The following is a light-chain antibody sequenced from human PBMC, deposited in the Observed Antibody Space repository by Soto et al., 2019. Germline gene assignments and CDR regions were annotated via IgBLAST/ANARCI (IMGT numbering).Light chain of an antibody. CDR3: QQYDT. Sequence: EIVLTQSPGTLSLSPGERATLSCRASQSIVSRDLARYQQKPGQAPRLLIYGASSRATGIPDRFSGSGSGTDFTLTISRLEPEDFAVYYCQQYDTFGQGTKLEIK. CDR2: GAS. J-gene: IGKJ2*01. V-gene: IGKV3-20*01. CDR1: QSIVSRD.